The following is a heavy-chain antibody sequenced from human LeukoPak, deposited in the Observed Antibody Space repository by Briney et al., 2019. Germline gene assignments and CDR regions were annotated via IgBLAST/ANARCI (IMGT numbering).Heavy chain of an antibody. D-gene: IGHD6-13*01. CDR3: AGDKVAAAGHHDY. J-gene: IGHJ4*02. V-gene: IGHV3-21*01. CDR2: ISSSSSYI. CDR1: GFTFSSYS. Sequence: GGSLRLSCAASGFTFSSYSMNWVRQAPGKGLEWVSSISSSSSYIYYADSVKGRFTISRDNAKNSLYLQMNSLRAEDTAVYYCAGDKVAAAGHHDYWGQGTLVTVSS.